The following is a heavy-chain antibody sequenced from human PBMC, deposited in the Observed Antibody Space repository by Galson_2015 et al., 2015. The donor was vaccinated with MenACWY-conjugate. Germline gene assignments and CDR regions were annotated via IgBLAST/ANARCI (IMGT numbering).Heavy chain of an antibody. D-gene: IGHD5-12*01. CDR1: GGSVTRYY. CDR2: SYYTGTT. CDR3: ARSGSSGYDYDLDY. Sequence: LSLTCAVSGGSVTRYYWSWIRQPPGKGLEWIGYSYYTGTTKYTPSLKSRVTISVDTSKNQVSLRVTSVTAADTAVYYCARSGSSGYDYDLDYWGQGTLVTVSS. V-gene: IGHV4-59*02. J-gene: IGHJ4*02.